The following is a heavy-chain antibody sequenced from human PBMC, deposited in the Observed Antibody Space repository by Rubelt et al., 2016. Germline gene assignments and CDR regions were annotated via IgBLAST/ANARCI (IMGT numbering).Heavy chain of an antibody. CDR1: GFTFRSYA. V-gene: IGHV3-30*04. CDR3: AREITPADLD. Sequence: QVQLVESGGGVVQPGRSLRLSCAASGFTFRSYAMHWVRQAPGKGLEWVAVISYDGSNKYYADAVKGRFTIARDNSKTTLYLQMNSLRAEDTAVYYCAREITPADLDWGQGTLVTVSS. CDR2: ISYDGSNK. D-gene: IGHD2-2*01. J-gene: IGHJ4*02.